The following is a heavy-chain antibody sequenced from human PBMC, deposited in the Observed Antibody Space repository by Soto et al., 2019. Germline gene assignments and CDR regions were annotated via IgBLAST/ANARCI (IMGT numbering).Heavy chain of an antibody. J-gene: IGHJ6*02. V-gene: IGHV1-18*01. CDR2: ISGYNGDT. CDR1: GYTFTRYG. D-gene: IGHD2-8*01. Sequence: GASVKVSCKASGYTFTRYGISWVRQAPGQGLEWMGWISGYNGDTKYAQKFQGRVTMTIVTSTTTAFMELRSLTSDDTAVYYCAKNGQPPYYYYGLDVWG. CDR3: AKNGQPPYYYYGLDV.